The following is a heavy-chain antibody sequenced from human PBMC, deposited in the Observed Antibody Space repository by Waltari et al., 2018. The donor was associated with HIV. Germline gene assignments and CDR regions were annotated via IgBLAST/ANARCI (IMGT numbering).Heavy chain of an antibody. V-gene: IGHV1-2*02. Sequence: QVQLVPSGAEVKKPGASVTVSCKASGYTFTGQYMHWVRQAPGQGLEWMGWINPNSGGTNYAQKFQGRVTMTRDTSISTAYMELSRLRSDDTAVYYCARGPGYCSSTSCSGLGYWGQGTLVTVSS. CDR3: ARGPGYCSSTSCSGLGY. D-gene: IGHD2-2*01. CDR2: INPNSGGT. J-gene: IGHJ4*02. CDR1: GYTFTGQY.